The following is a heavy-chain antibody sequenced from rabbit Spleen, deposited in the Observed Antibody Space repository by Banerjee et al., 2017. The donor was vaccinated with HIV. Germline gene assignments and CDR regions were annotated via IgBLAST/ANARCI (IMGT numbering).Heavy chain of an antibody. J-gene: IGHJ4*01. CDR3: AREDVGGSYTL. D-gene: IGHD1-1*01. V-gene: IGHV1S7*01. CDR2: IYATIDTT. CDR1: GFTISNYW. Sequence: QLKESGGRLVQPGGSLTLSCKGSGFTISNYWVNWVRQAPGKGLEWIGFIYATIDTTYYANWVNSRFTISSDNAQNTVDLQMNSLTAADTATYFCAREDVGGSYTLWGPGTLVTVS.